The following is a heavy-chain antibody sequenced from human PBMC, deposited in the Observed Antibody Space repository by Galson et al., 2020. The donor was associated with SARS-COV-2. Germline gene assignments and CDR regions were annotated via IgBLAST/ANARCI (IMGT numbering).Heavy chain of an antibody. V-gene: IGHV3-33*01. CDR3: ARATGGVVVTAMAAEYFQH. Sequence: GESLKISCAASGFTFSSYGMHWVRQAPGKGLEWVAVIWYDGSNKYYADSVKGRFTISRDNSKNTLYLQMNSLRAEDTAVYYCARATGGVVVTAMAAEYFQHWGQGTLVTVSS. J-gene: IGHJ1*01. CDR1: GFTFSSYG. CDR2: IWYDGSNK. D-gene: IGHD2-21*02.